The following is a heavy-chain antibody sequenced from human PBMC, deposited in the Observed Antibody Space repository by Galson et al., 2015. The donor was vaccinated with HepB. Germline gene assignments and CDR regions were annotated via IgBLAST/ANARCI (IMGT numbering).Heavy chain of an antibody. CDR3: ARMGMAVYCGGQCYPEYYFDY. J-gene: IGHJ4*02. CDR2: IDWDDEK. D-gene: IGHD2-21*01. V-gene: IGHV2-70*04. CDR1: GFSLSTREMR. Sequence: PALVKPTQTLTLTCTFSGFSLSTREMRVSWIRQPPGKALEWLARIDWDDEKFYSTSLKTRLTISTDTSKNQVVLTMTNMDPVDTATYYCARMGMAVYCGGQCYPEYYFDYWGQGTLVTVSS.